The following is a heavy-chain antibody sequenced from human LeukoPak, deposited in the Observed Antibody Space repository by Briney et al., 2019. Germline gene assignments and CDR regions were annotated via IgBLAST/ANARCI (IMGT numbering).Heavy chain of an antibody. V-gene: IGHV4-59*12. D-gene: IGHD3-22*01. J-gene: IGHJ4*02. CDR2: IYYSGST. Sequence: SETRSLTCTVSGGSISSYYWSWIRQPPGKGLEWIGYIYYSGSTNYNPSLKSRVTISVDTSKNQFSLKLSSVTAADTAVYYCASLPYYYDSSGFIDYWGQGTLVTVSS. CDR3: ASLPYYYDSSGFIDY. CDR1: GGSISSYY.